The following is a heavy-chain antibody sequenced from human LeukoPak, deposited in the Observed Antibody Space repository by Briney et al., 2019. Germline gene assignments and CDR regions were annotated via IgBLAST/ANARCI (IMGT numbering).Heavy chain of an antibody. CDR3: ARILYSSNIDY. D-gene: IGHD6-19*01. Sequence: ASETLSLTCTVSGGSISSGSYDWSWIRQPAGKGLEWIGRIYTSGSTTYNSSLNRPVTISLDTSKNHFSLRLSSVTDADTAVYYCARILYSSNIDYWGQGTLVTVSS. CDR2: IYTSGST. J-gene: IGHJ4*02. V-gene: IGHV4-61*02. CDR1: GGSISSGSYD.